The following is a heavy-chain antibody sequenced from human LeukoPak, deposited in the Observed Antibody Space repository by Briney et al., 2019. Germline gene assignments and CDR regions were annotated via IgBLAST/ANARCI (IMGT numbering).Heavy chain of an antibody. D-gene: IGHD3-10*01. V-gene: IGHV4-4*02. J-gene: IGHJ5*02. CDR1: GGSISSSNW. CDR3: ARDSGVRGVYSYNWFDP. CDR2: IYHSGST. Sequence: SGTLSLTFAVSGGSISSSNWWSWVRQPPGKGLEWIGEIYHSGSTNYNPSLKSRVTISVDKSKNQFSLKLSSVTAADTAVYYCARDSGVRGVYSYNWFDPWGQGTLVTVSS.